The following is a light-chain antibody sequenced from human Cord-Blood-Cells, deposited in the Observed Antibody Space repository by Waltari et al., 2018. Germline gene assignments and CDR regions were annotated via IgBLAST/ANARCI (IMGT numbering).Light chain of an antibody. V-gene: IGKV1-5*01. Sequence: DIQMTQPPSTLSPPVGNRVTITCRASQSISSWLAWYQQKPGTAPKLLIYDASSLESGVPSRFSGSGAGTEFTLTISSLQPDDFATYYCQQYNSYSTWTFGQGTKVEIK. CDR2: DAS. J-gene: IGKJ1*01. CDR1: QSISSW. CDR3: QQYNSYSTWT.